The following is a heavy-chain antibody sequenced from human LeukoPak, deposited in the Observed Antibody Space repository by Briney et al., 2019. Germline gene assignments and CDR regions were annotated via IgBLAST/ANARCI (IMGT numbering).Heavy chain of an antibody. CDR2: IYYSGST. CDR1: GGSISSSSYY. CDR3: ARISPAIGLDAHFDY. J-gene: IGHJ4*02. D-gene: IGHD2-2*01. Sequence: SETLSLTCTVSGGSISSSSYYWGWIRQPPGKGLEWIGSIYYSGSTYYNPSLKSRVTISVDTSKNQFSLNLRSVTAADTAVYYCARISPAIGLDAHFDYWGQGTLVTVSS. V-gene: IGHV4-39*07.